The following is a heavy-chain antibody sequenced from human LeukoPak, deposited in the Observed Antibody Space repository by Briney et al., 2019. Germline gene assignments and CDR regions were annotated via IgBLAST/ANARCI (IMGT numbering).Heavy chain of an antibody. Sequence: GSSVKVSCKASGGTFSSYSISWVRQAPGPGLEWMGGNIPIFGTGNYAQKFQGTVTIPADESTSTAYMELSSLRSEDTAVYYCARGGYSSSVFDYWGQGTLVTVSS. V-gene: IGHV1-69*01. CDR1: GGTFSSYS. CDR2: NIPIFGTG. D-gene: IGHD6-6*01. CDR3: ARGGYSSSVFDY. J-gene: IGHJ4*02.